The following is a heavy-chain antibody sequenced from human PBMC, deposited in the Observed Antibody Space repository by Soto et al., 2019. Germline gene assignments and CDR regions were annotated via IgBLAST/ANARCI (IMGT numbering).Heavy chain of an antibody. V-gene: IGHV1-69*13. J-gene: IGHJ6*02. D-gene: IGHD2-8*01. Sequence: SVKVSCKASGGTFSSYAISWVRQAPGQGLEWMGGIIPIFGTANYAQKFQGRVTITADESTSTAYMELSSLRSEDTAVYYCAREYCTNGVCYKVQDYYYGMDVWGQGTTVTVSS. CDR3: AREYCTNGVCYKVQDYYYGMDV. CDR2: IIPIFGTA. CDR1: GGTFSSYA.